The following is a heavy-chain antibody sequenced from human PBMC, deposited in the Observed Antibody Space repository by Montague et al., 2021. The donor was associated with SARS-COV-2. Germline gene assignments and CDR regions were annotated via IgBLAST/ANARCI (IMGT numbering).Heavy chain of an antibody. D-gene: IGHD3-10*01. CDR3: AKDSYYYGLGYGMDV. Sequence: SLRLSCAASGFTFSNSAMNWVRQAPGKGLEWVSGSSGSDGGTRYADSVEGRFTISRDNSKNVLYLQMNSLRAEDTALYYCAKDSYYYGLGYGMDVWGQGTTVTVSS. J-gene: IGHJ6*02. V-gene: IGHV3-23*01. CDR2: SSGSDGGT. CDR1: GFTFSNSA.